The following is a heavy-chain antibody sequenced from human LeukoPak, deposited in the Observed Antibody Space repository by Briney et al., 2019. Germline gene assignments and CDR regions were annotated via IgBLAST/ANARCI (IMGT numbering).Heavy chain of an antibody. CDR1: GYTFTSYG. J-gene: IGHJ4*02. D-gene: IGHD2-2*02. CDR2: ISAYNGNT. V-gene: IGHV1-18*01. CDR3: ATLKRYQLLYVDNYFDY. Sequence: ASVKVSCKASGYTFTSYGISWVRQAPGQGLEWMGWISAYNGNTNYAQKLQGRVTMTTDTSTSTAYMELRSLRSDDTAVYYCATLKRYQLLYVDNYFDYWGQGTLVTVSS.